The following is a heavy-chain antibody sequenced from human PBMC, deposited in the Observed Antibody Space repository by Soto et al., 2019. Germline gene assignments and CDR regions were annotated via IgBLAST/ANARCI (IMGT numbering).Heavy chain of an antibody. Sequence: PGESLKISCXGSGYSFTSYWISWVRQMPGKGLEWMGRIDPSDSYTNYSPSFQGHVTISADKSISTAYLQWSSLKASDTAMYYCATHYPYSSSWYREGMDVWGQGTTVTVSS. CDR2: IDPSDSYT. J-gene: IGHJ6*02. CDR3: ATHYPYSSSWYREGMDV. V-gene: IGHV5-10-1*01. CDR1: GYSFTSYW. D-gene: IGHD6-13*01.